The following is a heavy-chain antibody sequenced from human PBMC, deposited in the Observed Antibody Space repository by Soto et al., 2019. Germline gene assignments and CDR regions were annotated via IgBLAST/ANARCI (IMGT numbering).Heavy chain of an antibody. CDR2: IGTAGDT. D-gene: IGHD3-22*01. J-gene: IGHJ4*02. CDR1: GFTFSSYD. Sequence: GGSLRLSCAASGFTFSSYDMHWVRQATGKGLEWVSAIGTAGDTYYPGSVKGRFTISRENAKNSLYLQMNSLRAEDTAVYYCARVQTYYYDSSGYGEKGFDYWGQGTLVTVSS. V-gene: IGHV3-13*01. CDR3: ARVQTYYYDSSGYGEKGFDY.